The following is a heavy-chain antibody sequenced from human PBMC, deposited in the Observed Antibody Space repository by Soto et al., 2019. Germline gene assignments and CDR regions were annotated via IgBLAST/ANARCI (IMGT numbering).Heavy chain of an antibody. V-gene: IGHV2-5*02. D-gene: IGHD6-19*01. CDR1: GFTLNTGGVG. CDR3: ARRRGGFGGGWTTPYFDY. Sequence: QITLKESGPTVVKPTQTLTLTCSLSGFTLNTGGVGVGWIRQPPGKALEWLAVIYWDDDKSWNPSLRDRLTINRDASDDQVVLTVTNMDPVDTGTYYCARRRGGFGGGWTTPYFDYWRQGTLVTVSS. J-gene: IGHJ4*02. CDR2: IYWDDDK.